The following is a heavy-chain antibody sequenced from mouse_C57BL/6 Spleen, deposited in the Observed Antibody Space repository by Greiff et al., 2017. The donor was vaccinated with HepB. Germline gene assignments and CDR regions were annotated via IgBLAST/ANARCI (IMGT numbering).Heavy chain of an antibody. CDR3: ARGYYYASSYSFDD. V-gene: IGHV5-17*01. Sequence: EVQVVESGGGLVKPGGSLKLSCAASGYTFTDYGMHWVRQAPEKGLEWVAYISSGSSTTYYADTVKGGYIISGYNAKNTLFLQMTSLKSEDTAMYYCARGYYYASSYSFDDWGQGTTLTVSS. CDR2: ISSGSSTT. CDR1: GYTFTDYG. D-gene: IGHD1-1*01. J-gene: IGHJ2*01.